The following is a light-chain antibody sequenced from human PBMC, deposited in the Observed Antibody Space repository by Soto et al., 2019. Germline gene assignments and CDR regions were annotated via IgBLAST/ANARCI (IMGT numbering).Light chain of an antibody. CDR2: DSS. CDR3: QLRSNWPRGT. V-gene: IGKV3-11*01. J-gene: IGKJ2*01. Sequence: EIVLTQSPATLSLSPGERATLSCRASQSVGSYLGWYQHKPGQAPRLLIYDSSNRAPCIPARFSGSGSGTDFTLTISSLEPEDFAVYYCQLRSNWPRGTFGQGTKLEIK. CDR1: QSVGSY.